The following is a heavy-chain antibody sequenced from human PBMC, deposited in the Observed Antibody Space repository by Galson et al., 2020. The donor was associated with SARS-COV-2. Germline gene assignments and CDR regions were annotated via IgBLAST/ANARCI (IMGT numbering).Heavy chain of an antibody. CDR3: ARDRWWFGEFPLLNNYYYYGMDV. CDR1: GYTFTGYY. D-gene: IGHD3-10*01. J-gene: IGHJ6*02. CDR2: INPNSGGT. Sequence: ASVTVSCKASGYTFTGYYMHWVRQAPGQGLEWMGWINPNSGGTNYAQKFQGRVTMTRDTSISTAYMELSRLRSDDTAVYYCARDRWWFGEFPLLNNYYYYGMDVWGQGTTVTVAS. V-gene: IGHV1-2*02.